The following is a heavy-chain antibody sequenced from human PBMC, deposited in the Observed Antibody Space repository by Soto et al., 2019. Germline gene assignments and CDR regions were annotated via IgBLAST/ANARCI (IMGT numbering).Heavy chain of an antibody. CDR3: ARGQRFSDWFDP. CDR1: GGSIKRGGYY. J-gene: IGHJ5*02. D-gene: IGHD3-3*01. CDR2: IYSSGNT. Sequence: SETLSLTCNVSGGSIKRGGYYWGWMRQPAGKGLEWIGRIYSSGNTKYNPSLQSRVTMSLDTSNNQFSLRLTSVTAADTAVYYCARGQRFSDWFDPWGQGTLVTVSS. V-gene: IGHV4-61*02.